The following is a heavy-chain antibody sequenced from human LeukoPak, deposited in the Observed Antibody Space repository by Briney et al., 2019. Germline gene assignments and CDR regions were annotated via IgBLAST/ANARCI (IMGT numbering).Heavy chain of an antibody. J-gene: IGHJ4*02. V-gene: IGHV3-74*01. Sequence: GGSLRLSCAASGFTFSSYWMHWVRQAPGKGLVWVSRSDGSITTYADSVRGRFTISRDNAKSTLYLQTNSLRAEDTAVYYCASSTQISKYADYWGQGALVTVSS. D-gene: IGHD2-2*01. CDR3: ASSTQISKYADY. CDR1: GFTFSSYW. CDR2: SDGSIT.